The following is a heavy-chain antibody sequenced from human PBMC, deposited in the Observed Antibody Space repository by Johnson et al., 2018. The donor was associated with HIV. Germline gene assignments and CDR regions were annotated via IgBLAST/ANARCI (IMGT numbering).Heavy chain of an antibody. CDR1: EFTFSTFSRNA. Sequence: QVQLVESGGGVVQPGRSLRLSCAASEFTFSTFSRNAMHWVRQAPGKGLEWVAVISYDGTNKYYADPVKGRFTISRDNSKNTLYLQMNSLRAEDTAVYYCARENWGAFDLWGQGTMVTVSS. D-gene: IGHD7-27*01. J-gene: IGHJ3*01. CDR3: ARENWGAFDL. V-gene: IGHV3-30-3*01. CDR2: ISYDGTNK.